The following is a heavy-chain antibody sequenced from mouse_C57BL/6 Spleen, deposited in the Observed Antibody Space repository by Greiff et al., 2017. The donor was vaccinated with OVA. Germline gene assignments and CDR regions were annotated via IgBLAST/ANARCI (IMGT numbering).Heavy chain of an antibody. J-gene: IGHJ3*01. Sequence: VQLKQSVAELVRPGASVKLSCTASGFNIKNTYMHWVKQRPEQGLEWIGRIDPANGNTKYAPKFQGKATITADTSSNTAYLQLSSLTSEDTAIYYCAETPDYYDYDRTWFAYWGQGTLVTVSA. CDR3: AETPDYYDYDRTWFAY. CDR2: IDPANGNT. V-gene: IGHV14-3*01. CDR1: GFNIKNTY. D-gene: IGHD2-4*01.